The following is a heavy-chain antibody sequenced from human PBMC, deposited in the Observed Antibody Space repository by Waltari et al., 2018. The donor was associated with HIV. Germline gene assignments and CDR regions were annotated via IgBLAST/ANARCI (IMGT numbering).Heavy chain of an antibody. J-gene: IGHJ6*02. CDR3: VRGNWNYGDYYYGMDG. V-gene: IGHV4-34*01. CDR1: SGSFNFYY. CDR2: ISHSGTT. Sequence: QVQLHQWGTGLLKPSETLSLTLAVYSGSFNFYYWTWVRQRPVKGLEWIGEISHSGTTNYNPSLKSRVTISVDTSKNQFSLRLRSVTAKDSATYFCVRGNWNYGDYYYGMDGWGQGTIVTVSS. D-gene: IGHD1-7*01.